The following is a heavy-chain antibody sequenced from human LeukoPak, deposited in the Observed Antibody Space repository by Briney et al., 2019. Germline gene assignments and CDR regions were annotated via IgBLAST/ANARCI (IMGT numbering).Heavy chain of an antibody. D-gene: IGHD5-24*01. Sequence: SVKVSCKASGGTFSSYAISWGRQAPGQGLEWMGRIIPIFGTANYAQKFQGRVTITTDESTSKAYMELSSLRSEDTAVYYCARAESERGDGYNWEGFDYWGQGTLVTVSS. J-gene: IGHJ4*02. CDR3: ARAESERGDGYNWEGFDY. V-gene: IGHV1-69*05. CDR1: GGTFSSYA. CDR2: IIPIFGTA.